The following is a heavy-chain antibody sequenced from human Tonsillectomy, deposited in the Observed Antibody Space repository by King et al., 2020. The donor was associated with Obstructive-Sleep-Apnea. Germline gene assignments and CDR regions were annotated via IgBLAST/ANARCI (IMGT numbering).Heavy chain of an antibody. CDR1: GFTFSSYG. J-gene: IGHJ3*02. D-gene: IGHD1-1*01. V-gene: IGHV3-30*02. CDR2: IRYDGWDK. CDR3: AKEGTTGMTGSAFDI. Sequence: QLVQSGGGVVQPGGSLRLSCVASGFTFSSYGVHWVRQAPGKGLEWVAFIRYDGWDKYYADSVKGRFTISRDNSKNTLYLQMNSLRAEDTAVYYCAKEGTTGMTGSAFDIWGQGTMVTVSS.